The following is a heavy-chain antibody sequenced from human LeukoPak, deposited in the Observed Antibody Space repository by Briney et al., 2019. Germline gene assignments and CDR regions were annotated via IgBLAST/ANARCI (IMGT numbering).Heavy chain of an antibody. Sequence: GESLKISCKGSGYSFTSYWIGRVRQMPGKGLEWMGIIYPGDSDTRYSPSFQGQVTISADKSISTAYLQWSSLKASDTAMYYCARHIIVDYGGNSGYDYWGQGTLVTVSS. CDR2: IYPGDSDT. CDR3: ARHIIVDYGGNSGYDY. V-gene: IGHV5-51*01. D-gene: IGHD4-23*01. J-gene: IGHJ4*02. CDR1: GYSFTSYW.